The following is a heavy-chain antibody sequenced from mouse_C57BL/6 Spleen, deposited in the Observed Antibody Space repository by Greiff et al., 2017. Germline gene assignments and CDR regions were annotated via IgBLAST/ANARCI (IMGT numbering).Heavy chain of an antibody. Sequence: QVQLQQSGTELVKPGASVKLSCKASGYTFTSYWMHWVKQRPGQGLEWIGNINPSNGGTNYNEKFKSKATLTVDKSSSTAYMQLSSLTSEDSAGYYCARGGTTVVGSAMDYWGQGTSVTVSS. CDR3: ARGGTTVVGSAMDY. D-gene: IGHD1-1*01. V-gene: IGHV1-53*01. J-gene: IGHJ4*01. CDR1: GYTFTSYW. CDR2: INPSNGGT.